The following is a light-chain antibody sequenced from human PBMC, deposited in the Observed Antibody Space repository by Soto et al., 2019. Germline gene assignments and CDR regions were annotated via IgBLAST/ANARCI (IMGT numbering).Light chain of an antibody. J-gene: IGLJ2*01. Sequence: QPVLTQPPSVSAAPGQKVTISCSGSSSNIGNNYVSWYQQLPGTAPKLLIYDNNERPSGIPDRFSGSKSGTSATLGITGLQTGDEADYYCGTWDSSLSSVVFGGGTQLTVL. CDR2: DNN. CDR3: GTWDSSLSSVV. V-gene: IGLV1-51*01. CDR1: SSNIGNNY.